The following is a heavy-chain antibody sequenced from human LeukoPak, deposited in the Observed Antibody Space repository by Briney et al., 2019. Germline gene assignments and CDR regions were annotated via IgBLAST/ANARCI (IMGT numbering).Heavy chain of an antibody. CDR1: GGSISRDF. CDR2: IYGSGST. Sequence: SETLSLTCTVSGGSISRDFWIWVRQPPGKGLEWIGYIYGSGSTNCNPSLKSRVSISEDTSKNQFSLKVNSVTAADTAVYYCARQAAMDYDILTAYVRPRTFDPWGQGTLVTVSS. J-gene: IGHJ5*02. V-gene: IGHV4-59*01. CDR3: ARQAAMDYDILTAYVRPRTFDP. D-gene: IGHD3-9*01.